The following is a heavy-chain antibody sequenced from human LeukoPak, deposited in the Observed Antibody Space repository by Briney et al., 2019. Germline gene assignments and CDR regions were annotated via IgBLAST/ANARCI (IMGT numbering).Heavy chain of an antibody. CDR2: IQYDGSNK. V-gene: IGHV3-30*02. D-gene: IGHD3-9*01. CDR3: ASYRQYYDILTGSNDY. J-gene: IGHJ4*02. Sequence: GGSLRLSCVASGFTFSSNGMHWVRQAPGKGLEWVTFIQYDGSNKYYADSVKGRFTISRDNSKNTLYLQMNSLRAEDTAVYYCASYRQYYDILTGSNDYWGQGTLVTVSS. CDR1: GFTFSSNG.